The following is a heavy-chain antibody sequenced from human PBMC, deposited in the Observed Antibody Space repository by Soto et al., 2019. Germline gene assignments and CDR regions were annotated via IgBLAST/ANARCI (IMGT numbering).Heavy chain of an antibody. CDR1: GFTFSSYS. J-gene: IGHJ4*02. D-gene: IGHD3-3*01. CDR2: ISSSSSTI. CDR3: ARERHYYDFWSEPGYFDY. V-gene: IGHV3-48*01. Sequence: GGSLRLSCAASGFTFSSYSMNWVRQAPGKGLEWVSYISSSSSTIYYADSVKGRFTISRDNAKNSLYLQMNSLRAEDTAVYYCARERHYYDFWSEPGYFDYWGQGTLVTVSS.